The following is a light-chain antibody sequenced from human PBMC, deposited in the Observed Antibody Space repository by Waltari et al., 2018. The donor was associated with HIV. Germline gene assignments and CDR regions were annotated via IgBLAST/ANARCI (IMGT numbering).Light chain of an antibody. CDR2: GAS. J-gene: IGKJ1*01. Sequence: DIQLTQSPSSLPASVGDRVTISCRASQNILTFLHWYQQRPGKAPKLLIYGASNLQSGVPSKFSGSGSGTEFTLTISSLQPEDFATYFCQQSYSTLWTFGQGTKVEMK. V-gene: IGKV1-39*01. CDR3: QQSYSTLWT. CDR1: QNILTF.